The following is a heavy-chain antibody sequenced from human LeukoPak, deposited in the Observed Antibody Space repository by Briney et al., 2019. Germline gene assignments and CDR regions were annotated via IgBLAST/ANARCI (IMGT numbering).Heavy chain of an antibody. V-gene: IGHV4-39*07. D-gene: IGHD6-13*01. CDR3: ARAFCSSSWNHKEDFFDF. CDR2: IYHSGST. J-gene: IGHJ4*02. Sequence: KPSETLSLTCTVSGGSISSSSYYWGWIRQPPGKGLEWIGSIYHSGSTYYHPSLKGRVTISVDTSKNQFSLKVSSVTAADTAVYYCARAFCSSSWNHKEDFFDFWGQGTLVTVSS. CDR1: GGSISSSSYY.